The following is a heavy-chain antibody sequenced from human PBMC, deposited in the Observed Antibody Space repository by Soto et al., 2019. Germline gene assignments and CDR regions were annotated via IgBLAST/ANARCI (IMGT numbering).Heavy chain of an antibody. Sequence: GGSLRLSCAASGFTFSSYDMYWVRQATGKGLEWVSAIGTAGDTYYPGSVKGRFTISRENAKNSLYLQMNSLRAGDTAVYYCARDKKITGTFDYWGQGTLVTVSS. CDR2: IGTAGDT. D-gene: IGHD1-7*01. CDR1: GFTFSSYD. CDR3: ARDKKITGTFDY. V-gene: IGHV3-13*01. J-gene: IGHJ4*02.